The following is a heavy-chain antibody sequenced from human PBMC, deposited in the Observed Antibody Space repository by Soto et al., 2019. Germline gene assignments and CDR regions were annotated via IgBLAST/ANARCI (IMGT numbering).Heavy chain of an antibody. Sequence: GASVKVSCKTSRYIFTGYYMHWVRQAPGQGLEWMGWINPNSGDTNYAQRFKSRVSMTSDTSINTAYLELSRLRPGDTAVFFCARSHSAYHYHAMDAWGQGTTVTVSS. V-gene: IGHV1-2*02. CDR1: RYIFTGYY. CDR2: INPNSGDT. J-gene: IGHJ6*02. CDR3: ARSHSAYHYHAMDA.